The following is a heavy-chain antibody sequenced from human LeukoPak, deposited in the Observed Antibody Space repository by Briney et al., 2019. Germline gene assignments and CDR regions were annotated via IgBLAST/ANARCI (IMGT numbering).Heavy chain of an antibody. V-gene: IGHV4-4*07. CDR1: GGSISNYY. Sequence: KPSETLSLTCTVSGGSISNYYWNWIRQPAGEGPEWIGRIHASGSSTYNPSLKSRVTMPVDTSKNQFSLTLSSVTAADTAVYYCTRISYDSTGYAHFDPWGQGALVTVSS. D-gene: IGHD3-22*01. CDR3: TRISYDSTGYAHFDP. CDR2: IHASGSS. J-gene: IGHJ5*02.